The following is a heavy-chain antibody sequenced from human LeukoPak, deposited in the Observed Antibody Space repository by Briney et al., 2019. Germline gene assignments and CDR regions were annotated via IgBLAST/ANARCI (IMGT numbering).Heavy chain of an antibody. J-gene: IGHJ4*02. CDR2: ISSRSTTI. CDR1: GFTFSSYS. D-gene: IGHD5-12*01. V-gene: IGHV3-48*01. Sequence: PGGSLRLSCAASGFTFSSYSMNWVRQAPGKGLEWVSYISSRSTTIYYTDSVKGRFTISRDNAKNSLYLQINSLRAEDTAVYYCARGRGYSDYDAKRAIDFWGQGTLVTVSS. CDR3: ARGRGYSDYDAKRAIDF.